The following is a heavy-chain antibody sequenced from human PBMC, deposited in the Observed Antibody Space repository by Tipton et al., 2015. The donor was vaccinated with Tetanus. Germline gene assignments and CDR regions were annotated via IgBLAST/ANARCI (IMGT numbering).Heavy chain of an antibody. CDR1: GFTFITSW. CDR3: ASSTVTR. CDR2: TGEDARDK. J-gene: IGHJ4*02. D-gene: IGHD4-17*01. V-gene: IGHV3-7*01. Sequence: GSLRLSCAASGFTFITSWMTWVRQAPGKGLEWVASTGEDARDKYYVDSVKGRFTISRDNAKNSLYLQMNSLRGEDTAVYYCASSTVTRWGPGTLVTVSS.